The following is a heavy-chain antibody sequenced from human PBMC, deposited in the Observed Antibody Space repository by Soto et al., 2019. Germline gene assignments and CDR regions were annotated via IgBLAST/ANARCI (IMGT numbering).Heavy chain of an antibody. CDR3: ARVGMKNYDFWSGYLDH. CDR1: GYTFISYG. D-gene: IGHD3-3*01. V-gene: IGHV1-18*04. CDR2: SHAYNGNT. Sequence: QVQLVQSGGEVKKPGASVKVSCKASGYTFISYGITWVRQAPGQGLEWMGWSHAYNGNTNYAQSLQGRVTMTTDTSTSTASMELRSLRSDDTAVYFCARVGMKNYDFWSGYLDHWGQGTLITVSS. J-gene: IGHJ4*02.